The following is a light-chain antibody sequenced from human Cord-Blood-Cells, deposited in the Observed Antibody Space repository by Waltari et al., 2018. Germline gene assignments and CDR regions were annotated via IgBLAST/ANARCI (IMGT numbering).Light chain of an antibody. CDR1: QSIRSY. CDR3: QQSYSTPWT. CDR2: AAS. J-gene: IGKJ1*01. V-gene: IGKV1-39*01. Sequence: DIQMTQSPSSLSASVGDRVTITCRASQSIRSYLNWYQQKPGKAPKPLIYAASSLQSGVPSRFSGSGSGTDFTLTISSLQPEDFATYYCQQSYSTPWTFGQGTKVEIK.